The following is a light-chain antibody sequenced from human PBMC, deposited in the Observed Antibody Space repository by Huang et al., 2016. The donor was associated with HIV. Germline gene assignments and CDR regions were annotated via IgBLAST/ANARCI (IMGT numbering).Light chain of an antibody. Sequence: DIQMTQYPSSLSASVGDRVSISCRAGQDIKTFLNWYQQKPGKAPKLLIYGASTLQRGVPARFRGSGSGTDFTLTITSLQPEDIATYYCQQSFTTPPISFGQGTRLDIK. V-gene: IGKV1-39*01. CDR1: QDIKTF. CDR3: QQSFTTPPIS. J-gene: IGKJ5*01. CDR2: GAS.